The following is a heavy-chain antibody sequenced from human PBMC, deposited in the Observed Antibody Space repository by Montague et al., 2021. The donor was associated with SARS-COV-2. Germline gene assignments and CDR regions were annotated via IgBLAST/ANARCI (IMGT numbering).Heavy chain of an antibody. J-gene: IGHJ4*02. CDR3: VAGGDSAKAGAY. CDR2: VLYTGTP. CDR1: GGSISSYY. D-gene: IGHD3-16*01. V-gene: IGHV4-59*12. Sequence: SGTLSLTCTVSGGSISSYYWSWIRQPPGKGLEWIGSVLYTGTPYDHPSLTARVTISLDTSKNQFSLKMYSVTAADTATYFCVAGGDSAKAGAYWGQGTLVTVSS.